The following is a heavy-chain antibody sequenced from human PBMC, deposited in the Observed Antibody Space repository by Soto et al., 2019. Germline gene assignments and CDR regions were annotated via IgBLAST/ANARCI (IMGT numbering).Heavy chain of an antibody. J-gene: IGHJ4*02. CDR3: VKTFDY. CDR1: GGSLSDSY. V-gene: IGHV4-34*01. CDR2: INHSGNS. Sequence: QVQLQQWGAGLLKPSETLSLTCAVYGGSLSDSYWSWIRQPPGKGLEWIGDINHSGNSNYSPSLKSRVTISVDTSKNHFSLKLNSVTAADSAVYYCVKTFDYWGQGTLVTVSS.